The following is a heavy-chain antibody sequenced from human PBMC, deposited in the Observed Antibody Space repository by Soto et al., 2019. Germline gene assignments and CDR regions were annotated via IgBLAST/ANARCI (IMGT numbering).Heavy chain of an antibody. D-gene: IGHD2-21*01. J-gene: IGHJ4*02. V-gene: IGHV3-23*01. Sequence: VQLLESGGGLVQPGGSLGLSCAASGFAFSSYGMSWVRQAPGQGLEWVSGIPGSGGNTYYRDSVKGRFTISRDNSRGTVYLQMNSLGADDTAVYYCAKEGAEIGSPLFDSWGQGTLVIVSS. CDR3: AKEGAEIGSPLFDS. CDR2: IPGSGGNT. CDR1: GFAFSSYG.